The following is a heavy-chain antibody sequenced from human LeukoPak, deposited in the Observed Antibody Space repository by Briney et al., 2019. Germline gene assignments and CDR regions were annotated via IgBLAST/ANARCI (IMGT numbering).Heavy chain of an antibody. CDR2: IYYSGST. V-gene: IGHV4-31*03. CDR1: GGSISSGGYY. CDR3: ARVSYDFWSGYYLDY. D-gene: IGHD3-3*01. Sequence: PSETLSLTCTVSGGSISSGGYYWSWLRQHPGKGLEWIGYIYYSGSTYYNPSLKSRVTISVDTSKNQFSLKLSSVTAADTAVYYCARVSYDFWSGYYLDYWGQGTLVTVSS. J-gene: IGHJ4*02.